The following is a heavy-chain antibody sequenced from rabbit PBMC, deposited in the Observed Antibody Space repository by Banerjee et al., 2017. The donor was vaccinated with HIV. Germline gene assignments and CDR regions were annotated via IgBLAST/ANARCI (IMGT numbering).Heavy chain of an antibody. J-gene: IGHJ4*01. D-gene: IGHD6-1*01. V-gene: IGHV1S45*01. Sequence: LEESGGGLVQPEGSLALTCKASGFSFSSSYWICWVRQAPGKGLEWIGCIYAGSSGSTWYASWAKGRFTISKTSSTTVTLQMTSLTAADTATYFCARSYYTYDYDIYGYALNLWGPGTLVTVS. CDR2: IYAGSSGST. CDR1: GFSFSSSYW. CDR3: ARSYYTYDYDIYGYALNL.